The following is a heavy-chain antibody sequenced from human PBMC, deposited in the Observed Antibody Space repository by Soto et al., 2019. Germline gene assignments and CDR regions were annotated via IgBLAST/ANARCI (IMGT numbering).Heavy chain of an antibody. CDR3: ARDMSGYDYFSLDY. D-gene: IGHD5-12*01. V-gene: IGHV4-30-4*01. Sequence: SETLSLTCTVSGGSISSGDYYWSWIRQPPGKGLEWIGYIYYSGSTYYNPSLKSRVTISVDTSKNQLSLKLSSVTAADTAVYYCARDMSGYDYFSLDYRGQGTLVTVSS. J-gene: IGHJ4*02. CDR2: IYYSGST. CDR1: GGSISSGDYY.